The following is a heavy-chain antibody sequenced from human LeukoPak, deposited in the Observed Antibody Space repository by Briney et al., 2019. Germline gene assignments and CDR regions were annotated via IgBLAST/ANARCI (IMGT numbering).Heavy chain of an antibody. Sequence: GGSLRLSCTVSGFTVSSNSMSWVRQAPGKGLEWVSFIYSDNTHYSDSVKGRFTISRDNSKNTLYLQMNSLRAEDTAVYYCAKFHSRDTLSDYWGQGTLVTVSS. CDR1: GFTVSSNS. D-gene: IGHD3-16*02. CDR2: IYSDNT. V-gene: IGHV3-53*01. J-gene: IGHJ4*02. CDR3: AKFHSRDTLSDY.